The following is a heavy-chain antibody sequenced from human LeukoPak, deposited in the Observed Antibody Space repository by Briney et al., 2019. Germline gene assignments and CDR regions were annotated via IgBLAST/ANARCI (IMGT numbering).Heavy chain of an antibody. Sequence: PGGSLRLSCAASGFTFSDYYMSWVRQAPGKGLEWVANIKQDGSEKYYVDSVKGRFTISRDNAKNSLYLQMNSLRAEDTAVYYCARVLRMLDAFDIWGQGTMVTVSS. J-gene: IGHJ3*02. CDR2: IKQDGSEK. CDR1: GFTFSDYY. D-gene: IGHD2-15*01. V-gene: IGHV3-7*01. CDR3: ARVLRMLDAFDI.